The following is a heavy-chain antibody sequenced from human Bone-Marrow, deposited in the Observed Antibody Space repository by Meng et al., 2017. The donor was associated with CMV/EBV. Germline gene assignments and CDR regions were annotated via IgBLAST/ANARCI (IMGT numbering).Heavy chain of an antibody. Sequence: GESLKISCAASGFTFSSYGMHWVRQAPGKGLEWVAVIWYDGSNKYYADSVKGRFTISRDNSKNTLYLQMNSLRAEDTAVYYCAKVPSGYDFGSGYQKSYGMDVWGQGTTVTVSS. J-gene: IGHJ6*02. CDR2: IWYDGSNK. CDR3: AKVPSGYDFGSGYQKSYGMDV. V-gene: IGHV3-33*06. D-gene: IGHD3-3*01. CDR1: GFTFSSYG.